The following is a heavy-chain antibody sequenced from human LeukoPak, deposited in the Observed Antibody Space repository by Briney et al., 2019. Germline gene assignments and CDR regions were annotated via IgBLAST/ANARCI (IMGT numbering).Heavy chain of an antibody. CDR2: ISSSSSYI. V-gene: IGHV3-21*01. Sequence: PGGSLRLSCAASGFTFSSYSMNWVRQAPGKGLVWVSSISSSSSYIYYADSVKGRFTISRDNAKNSLYLQMNSLRAEDTAVYYCARVKEMATIAIDYWGQGTLVTVSS. CDR3: ARVKEMATIAIDY. D-gene: IGHD5-24*01. J-gene: IGHJ4*02. CDR1: GFTFSSYS.